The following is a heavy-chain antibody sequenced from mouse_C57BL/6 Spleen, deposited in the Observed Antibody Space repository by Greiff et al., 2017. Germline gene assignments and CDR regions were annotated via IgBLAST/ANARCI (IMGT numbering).Heavy chain of an antibody. CDR3: ARYDYDESFAY. V-gene: IGHV1-64*01. CDR1: GYTFTSYW. Sequence: QVQLQQPGAELVKPGASVKLSCKASGYTFTSYWMHWVKQRPGQGLEWIGMIHPNSGSTNYNEKFKSKATLTVDKSSSTAYMQLSSLTSEDSAVYYCARYDYDESFAYWGQGTLVTGSA. J-gene: IGHJ3*01. CDR2: IHPNSGST. D-gene: IGHD2-4*01.